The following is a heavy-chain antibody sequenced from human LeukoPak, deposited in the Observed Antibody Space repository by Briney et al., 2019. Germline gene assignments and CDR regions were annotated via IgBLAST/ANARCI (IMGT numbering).Heavy chain of an antibody. V-gene: IGHV1-18*01. CDR1: GYTFTSYG. CDR3: ATSSLDYGDYGEPLDY. Sequence: ASVKVSCKASGYTFTSYGISWARQAPGQGLEWMGWISAYNGNTNYAQKLQGRVTMTTDTSTSTAYMELRSLRSDDTAVYYCATSSLDYGDYGEPLDYWGQGTLVTVSS. D-gene: IGHD4-17*01. J-gene: IGHJ4*02. CDR2: ISAYNGNT.